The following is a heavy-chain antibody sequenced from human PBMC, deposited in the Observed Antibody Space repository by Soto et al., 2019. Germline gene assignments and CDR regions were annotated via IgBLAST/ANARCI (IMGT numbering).Heavy chain of an antibody. D-gene: IGHD3-10*01. Sequence: EVQLVESGGGLVQPGESLRLSCAASGFTFSDYWIHWFRQSPAKGLVWVSRIKFDGSSANYADSVKGRFTISRDNAKDTVYLQMNSLGAEDTAVYYCARGVRGHYGFDVWGQGTMVTVSS. CDR1: GFTFSDYW. J-gene: IGHJ3*01. CDR3: ARGVRGHYGFDV. CDR2: IKFDGSSA. V-gene: IGHV3-74*01.